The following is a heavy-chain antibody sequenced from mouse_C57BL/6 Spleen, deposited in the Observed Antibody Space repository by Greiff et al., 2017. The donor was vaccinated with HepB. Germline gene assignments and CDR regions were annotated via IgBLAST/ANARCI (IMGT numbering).Heavy chain of an antibody. D-gene: IGHD2-2*01. J-gene: IGHJ3*01. CDR3: ARGGLWLRRAWFAY. V-gene: IGHV1-18*01. CDR1: GYTFTDYN. CDR2: INPNNGGT. Sequence: VQLQQSGPELVKPGASVKIPCKASGYTFTDYNMDWVKQSHGKSLEWIGDINPNNGGTIYNQKFKGKATLTVDKSSSTAYMELRSLTSEDTAVYYCARGGLWLRRAWFAYWGQGTLVTVSA.